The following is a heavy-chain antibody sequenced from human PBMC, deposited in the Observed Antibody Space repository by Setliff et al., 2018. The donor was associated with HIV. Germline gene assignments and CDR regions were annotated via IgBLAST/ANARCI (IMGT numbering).Heavy chain of an antibody. CDR1: GFTFSSYS. D-gene: IGHD2-8*02. CDR3: AKSLLVAGNDY. CDR2: ISSGGEIM. V-gene: IGHV3-23*01. Sequence: GSLRLSCAASGFTFSSYSMNWVRQAPGKGLEWVSAISSGGEIMFYADSVKGRFTISRDNSKNTLYLQMISLRADDTAVYYCAKSLLVAGNDYWGQGTLVTVSS. J-gene: IGHJ4*02.